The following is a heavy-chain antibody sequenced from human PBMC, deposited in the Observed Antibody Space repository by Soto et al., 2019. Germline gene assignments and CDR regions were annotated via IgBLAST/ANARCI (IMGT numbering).Heavy chain of an antibody. D-gene: IGHD1-7*01. J-gene: IGHJ6*02. CDR2: IDPSDSYT. Sequence: PGESLKISCKGSGYSFTSYWISWVRQMPGKGLEWMGRIDPSDSYTSYSPSFQGHVTISADKSISTAYLQWSSLKDSDTAMYYCARGTGTTGYYYGMDVWGRGTKVTVSS. CDR3: ARGTGTTGYYYGMDV. CDR1: GYSFTSYW. V-gene: IGHV5-10-1*01.